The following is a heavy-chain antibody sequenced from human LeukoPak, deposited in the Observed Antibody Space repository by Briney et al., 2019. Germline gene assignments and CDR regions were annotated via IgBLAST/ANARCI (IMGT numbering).Heavy chain of an antibody. J-gene: IGHJ6*03. V-gene: IGHV3-48*03. CDR3: ARVSLRGYQLLYYYYYMDV. D-gene: IGHD2-2*01. CDR1: GFTFSSYE. Sequence: GGSLRLSCAASGFTFSSYEMNWVRQAPGKGLEWVSYISSSGSAIYYADSVKGRFTISRDNAKNSLYLQMNSLRAEDTAVYYCARVSLRGYQLLYYYYYMDVWGKGTTVTISS. CDR2: ISSSGSAI.